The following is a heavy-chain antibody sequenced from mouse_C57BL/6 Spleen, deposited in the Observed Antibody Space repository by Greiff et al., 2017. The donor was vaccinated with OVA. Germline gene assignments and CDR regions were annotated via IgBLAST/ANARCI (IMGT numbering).Heavy chain of an antibody. V-gene: IGHV1-82*01. D-gene: IGHD2-3*01. Sequence: QVQLQQSGPELVKPGASVKISCKASGYAFSSSWMNWVKQRPGKGLEWIGRIYPGDGDTNYNGKFKGKATLTADKSSSTAYMQLSSLTSEDSAVYFCARDDGPPFAWWGQGTLVTVSA. CDR3: ARDDGPPFAW. CDR2: IYPGDGDT. CDR1: GYAFSSSW. J-gene: IGHJ3*01.